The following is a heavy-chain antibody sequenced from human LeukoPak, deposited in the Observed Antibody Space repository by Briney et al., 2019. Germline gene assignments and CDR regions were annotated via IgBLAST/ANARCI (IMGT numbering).Heavy chain of an antibody. CDR2: IYPDESNI. CDR3: ARPPSRGYSSSFEY. D-gene: IGHD2-2*03. CDR1: GYSFPTYW. J-gene: IGHJ4*02. V-gene: IGHV5-51*01. Sequence: RGASLQISCEGSGYSFPTYWIAGVRPMPGKGLEWRGIIYPDESNIRYSPSFQGTVTISADKSISTAYLQWSSLKASDTAMYYCARPPSRGYSSSFEYWGQGTLVTVSS.